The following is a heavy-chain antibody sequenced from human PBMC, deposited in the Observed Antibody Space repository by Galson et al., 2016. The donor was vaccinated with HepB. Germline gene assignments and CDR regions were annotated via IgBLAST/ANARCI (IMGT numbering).Heavy chain of an antibody. D-gene: IGHD5-18*01. CDR1: GYSFTNYY. J-gene: IGHJ4*02. Sequence: SVKVSCKASGYSFTNYYMHWVRQAPGQGLEWMGLINPSGGSTNYAQKFQGRVTMTRDTSTSTVYMELSSLRSEDTAVYYCARGGYSSGSTWGQGTLVTVSS. CDR3: ARGGYSSGST. CDR2: INPSGGST. V-gene: IGHV1-46*01.